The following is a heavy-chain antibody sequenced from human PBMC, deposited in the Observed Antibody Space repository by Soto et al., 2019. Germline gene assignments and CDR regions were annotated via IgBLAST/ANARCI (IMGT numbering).Heavy chain of an antibody. Sequence: QLQLQESGPGLVKPLETLSLTCTVSGGSISSSSYYWGWIRQPPGKGLEWIGSIYYSGSTYYNPSLKSRVTISVDTSKNQFSLKLSSVTAADTAVYYCARHKTDYDILTGYFDPNWFDPWGQGTLVTVSS. CDR3: ARHKTDYDILTGYFDPNWFDP. V-gene: IGHV4-39*01. CDR2: IYYSGST. CDR1: GGSISSSSYY. D-gene: IGHD3-9*01. J-gene: IGHJ5*02.